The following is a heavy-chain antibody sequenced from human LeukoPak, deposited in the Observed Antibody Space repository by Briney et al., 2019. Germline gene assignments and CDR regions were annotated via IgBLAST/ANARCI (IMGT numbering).Heavy chain of an antibody. V-gene: IGHV1-2*04. CDR1: GYTFTGYY. CDR3: ARGPDASDSSLGDI. J-gene: IGHJ3*02. Sequence: ASVKVSCKASGYTFTGYYMHWVRQAPGQGLEWMGWINPNSGGTNYAQKFQGWVTMTRDTSISTAYMELSRLRSDDTAVYYRARGPDASDSSLGDIWGQGTMVTVSS. CDR2: INPNSGGT. D-gene: IGHD3-22*01.